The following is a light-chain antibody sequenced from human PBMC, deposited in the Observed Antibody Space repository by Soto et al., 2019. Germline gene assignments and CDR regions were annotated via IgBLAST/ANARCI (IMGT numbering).Light chain of an antibody. CDR1: RSDVGGYNY. CDR3: CLSLGSSSWV. V-gene: IGLV2-11*01. J-gene: IGLJ2*01. Sequence: QSALTQPRSVSGSPGQSVTISCTGTRSDVGGYNYVSWFQQHPDKAPKLMIFDVNKPPSGVPGRFSGSKSGNTASLTISGHPAEDADDYYCCLSLGSSSWVFGGGTKLTVL. CDR2: DVN.